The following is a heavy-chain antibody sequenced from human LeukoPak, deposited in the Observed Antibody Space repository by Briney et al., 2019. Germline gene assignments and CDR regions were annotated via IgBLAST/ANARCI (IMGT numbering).Heavy chain of an antibody. CDR2: IYYSGTT. CDR1: GGSGGSITNYY. J-gene: IGHJ4*02. D-gene: IGHD3-22*01. Sequence: SETLSLTCTVSGGSGGSITNYYWSWIRQPPGKGLEWIGYIYYSGTTNYNPSLKSRVTISLDTSKNQFSLKLRSVTAADTAVYYCARDVEKGSGYWIYFDYWGQGTLVTVSS. CDR3: ARDVEKGSGYWIYFDY. V-gene: IGHV4-59*01.